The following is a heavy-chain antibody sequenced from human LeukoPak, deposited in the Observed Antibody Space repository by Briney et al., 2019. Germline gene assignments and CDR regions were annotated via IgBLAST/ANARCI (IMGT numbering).Heavy chain of an antibody. V-gene: IGHV4-59*01. Sequence: SETLPLTCSVSGGSINSYYWSWIRQPPGKGLEWIGWVSYTGTTYFNPSLKSRVTISVDTSKNQFSLRLTSVTAADTAVFFCARNVGGLRGFDYWGQGTLVTVSS. J-gene: IGHJ4*02. D-gene: IGHD3-10*01. CDR1: GGSINSYY. CDR2: VSYTGTT. CDR3: ARNVGGLRGFDY.